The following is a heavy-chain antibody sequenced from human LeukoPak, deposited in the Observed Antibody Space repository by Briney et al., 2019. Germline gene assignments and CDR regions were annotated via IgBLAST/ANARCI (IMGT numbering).Heavy chain of an antibody. J-gene: IGHJ4*02. CDR3: AARPRGITMIVVATDY. Sequence: GASVKVSCKASGYTFTSYGISWVRQAPGQGLEWMGWISAYNGNTNYAQKLQGRVTMTTDTSTSTAYMELRSLRSDDTAVYYCAARPRGITMIVVATDYWGQGTLVTVSS. D-gene: IGHD3-22*01. V-gene: IGHV1-18*01. CDR2: ISAYNGNT. CDR1: GYTFTSYG.